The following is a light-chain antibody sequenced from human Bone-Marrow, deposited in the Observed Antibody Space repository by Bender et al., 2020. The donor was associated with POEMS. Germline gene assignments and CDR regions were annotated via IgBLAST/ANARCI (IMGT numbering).Light chain of an antibody. Sequence: QSALTQPASVSGSPGQSITVSCTGTTSDLGTYDLVSWYQQHPGQVPRLIMFDVTKRPSGVSARFSGSKSGYTASLTISGLQAEDEADYYCFSYLGASTWVFGGGTKVTVL. CDR3: FSYLGASTWV. CDR1: TSDLGTYDL. CDR2: DVT. J-gene: IGLJ3*02. V-gene: IGLV2-23*02.